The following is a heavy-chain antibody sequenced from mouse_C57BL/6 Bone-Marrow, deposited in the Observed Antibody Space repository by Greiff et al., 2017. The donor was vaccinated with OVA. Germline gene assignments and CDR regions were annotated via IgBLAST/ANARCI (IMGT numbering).Heavy chain of an antibody. D-gene: IGHD1-1*01. V-gene: IGHV1-55*01. CDR3: TTPLYYGSSHYFDY. J-gene: IGHJ2*01. Sequence: QVQLQQPGAELVKPGASVKMSCKASGYTFTSYWITWVKQRPGQGLEWIGDIYPGSGSTNYNEKFKSKATLTVDTSSSTAYMQLSSLTSEDTAVYYCTTPLYYGSSHYFDYWGQGTTLTVSS. CDR2: IYPGSGST. CDR1: GYTFTSYW.